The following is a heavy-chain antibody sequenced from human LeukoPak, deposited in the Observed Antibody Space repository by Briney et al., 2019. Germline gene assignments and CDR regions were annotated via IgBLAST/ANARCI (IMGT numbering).Heavy chain of an antibody. J-gene: IGHJ4*02. CDR2: INSDGSST. V-gene: IGHV3-74*01. CDR3: ASDPLRYLDWSPWGGDYYFDY. CDR1: GFTFSTYW. D-gene: IGHD3-9*01. Sequence: GGSLRLSCAASGFTFSTYWMHWVRQAPGKGLVWVSSINSDGSSTSYADSVRGRFTISRDNSKNTLYLQMNSLRAEDTAVYYCASDPLRYLDWSPWGGDYYFDYWGQGTLVTVSS.